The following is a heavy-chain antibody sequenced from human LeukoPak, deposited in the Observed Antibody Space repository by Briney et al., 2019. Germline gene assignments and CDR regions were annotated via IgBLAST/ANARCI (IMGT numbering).Heavy chain of an antibody. V-gene: IGHV3-7*01. CDR1: GLTFRTYW. CDR3: VREGYFVFDF. CDR2: TKEDGSEK. Sequence: PGGFLRLSCGASGLTFRTYWMSWVRQAPGKGLEWVANTKEDGSEKYYVDSVKGRFTISRDNAKNSLYLQMNSLRVEDTAVYYCVREGYFVFDFWGQGALVTVSS. D-gene: IGHD2-21*01. J-gene: IGHJ4*02.